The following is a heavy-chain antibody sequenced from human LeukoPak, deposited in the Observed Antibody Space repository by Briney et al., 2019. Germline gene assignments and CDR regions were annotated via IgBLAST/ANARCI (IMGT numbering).Heavy chain of an antibody. CDR2: ISYDGSNK. J-gene: IGHJ6*02. CDR1: GFTFSSYG. D-gene: IGHD1-1*01. Sequence: GGSLRLSCAASGFTFSSYGMHWVRQAPGKGLEWVAVISYDGSNKYYADSVKGRFTISRDNSKNTLYLQMNSLRAEDTAVYYCAKDRGPSTTYYYYDLDVWGQGTTVTVSS. CDR3: AKDRGPSTTYYYYDLDV. V-gene: IGHV3-30*18.